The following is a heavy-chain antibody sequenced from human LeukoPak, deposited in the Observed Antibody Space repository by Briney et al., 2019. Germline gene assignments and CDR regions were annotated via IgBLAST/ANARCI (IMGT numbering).Heavy chain of an antibody. V-gene: IGHV4-30-4*01. CDR2: IYYSGST. Sequence: PSQTLPLTCTVSGGSISSGDYYWSWIRQPPGKGLEWIGYIYYSGSTYYNPSLKSRVTISVDTSKNQFSLKLSSVTAADTAVYYCAVRIIPGGYYFDYWGQGTLVTVSS. J-gene: IGHJ4*02. CDR1: GGSISSGDYY. CDR3: AVRIIPGGYYFDY. D-gene: IGHD3-16*01.